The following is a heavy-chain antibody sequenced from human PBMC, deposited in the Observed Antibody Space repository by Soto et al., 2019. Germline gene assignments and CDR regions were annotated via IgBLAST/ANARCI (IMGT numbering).Heavy chain of an antibody. Sequence: QVQLQESGPGLVKPSGTLSLTCAVSGGSISSSNWWSWVRQPPGKGLEWIGELYHSGSTNDNTSLKSRVTISIDKSKNQFALKLSSVTAADTAVYYCARAAMGASSLPFDYWGQGTLVTVSS. CDR1: GGSISSSNW. D-gene: IGHD6-13*01. V-gene: IGHV4-4*02. CDR2: LYHSGST. CDR3: ARAAMGASSLPFDY. J-gene: IGHJ4*02.